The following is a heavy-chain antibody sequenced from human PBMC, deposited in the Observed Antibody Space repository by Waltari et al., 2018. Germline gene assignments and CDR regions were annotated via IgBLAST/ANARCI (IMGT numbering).Heavy chain of an antibody. V-gene: IGHV1-3*01. CDR1: GYTFTSYG. CDR3: AETYYDILTGYRNY. Sequence: QVQLVQSGAEVKKPGASVKVSCKASGYTFTSYGISWVRQAPGQRLEWMGWINAGNGNTKYSQKFQGRVTITRDTSASTAYMELSSLRSEDTAVYYCAETYYDILTGYRNYWGQGTLVIVSS. J-gene: IGHJ4*02. CDR2: INAGNGNT. D-gene: IGHD3-9*01.